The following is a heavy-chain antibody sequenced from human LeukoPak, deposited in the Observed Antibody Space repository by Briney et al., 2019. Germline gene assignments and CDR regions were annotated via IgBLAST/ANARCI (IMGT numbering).Heavy chain of an antibody. V-gene: IGHV3-9*01. CDR2: ISWNSGSI. CDR3: AKDMTVRGVIITNGYFDY. J-gene: IGHJ4*03. Sequence: GGSLRLSCAASGFTFDDYAMHWVRQAPGKGLEWVSGISWNSGSIGYADSVKGRFTISRDNAKNSLYLQMNSLRAEDTALYYCAKDMTVRGVIITNGYFDYWGQGTLVTVSS. D-gene: IGHD3-10*01. CDR1: GFTFDDYA.